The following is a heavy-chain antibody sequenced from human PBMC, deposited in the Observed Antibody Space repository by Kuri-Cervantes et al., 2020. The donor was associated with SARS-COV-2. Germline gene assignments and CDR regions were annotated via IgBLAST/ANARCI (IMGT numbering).Heavy chain of an antibody. V-gene: IGHV4-34*01. J-gene: IGHJ5*02. CDR2: IYYSGST. Sequence: SQTLSLTCAVYGGSFSGYYWSWIRQPPGKGLEWIGSIYYSGSTYYNPSLKSRVTISVDTSKNQFSLKLSSVTAADTAVYYCAKQALRFFDWSSQADWFDPWGQGMLVTVSS. D-gene: IGHD3-9*01. CDR1: GGSFSGYY. CDR3: AKQALRFFDWSSQADWFDP.